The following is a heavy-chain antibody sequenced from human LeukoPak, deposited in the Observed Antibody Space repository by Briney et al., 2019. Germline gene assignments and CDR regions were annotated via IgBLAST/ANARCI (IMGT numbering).Heavy chain of an antibody. J-gene: IGHJ4*02. D-gene: IGHD6-19*01. CDR2: IYHSGST. V-gene: IGHV4-4*02. CDR3: ARVGAVAGYDY. Sequence: SGTLSLTCAVSGGSISSSNWWSWVRQPPGKGLEWIGEIYHSGSTNYTPSLKSRVTIPVDKSKNQFSLKLSSVTAADTAVYYCARVGAVAGYDYWGQGTLVTVSS. CDR1: GGSISSSNW.